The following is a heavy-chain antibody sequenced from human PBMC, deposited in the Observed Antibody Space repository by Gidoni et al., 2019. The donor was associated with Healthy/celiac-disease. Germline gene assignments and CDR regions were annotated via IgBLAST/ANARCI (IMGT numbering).Heavy chain of an antibody. CDR1: GFTFSGYG. J-gene: IGHJ4*02. CDR3: ASGGLDYYDSSGYYPDY. Sequence: EVQLVESGGGLVKPGGSLGLSFEPLGFTFSGYGMNWVRHAPGKGLEWVSSISSSSSYIYYADSVKGRFTISRDNAKNSLYLQMNSLRAEDTAVYYCASGGLDYYDSSGYYPDYWGQGTLVTVSS. V-gene: IGHV3-21*01. D-gene: IGHD3-22*01. CDR2: ISSSSSYI.